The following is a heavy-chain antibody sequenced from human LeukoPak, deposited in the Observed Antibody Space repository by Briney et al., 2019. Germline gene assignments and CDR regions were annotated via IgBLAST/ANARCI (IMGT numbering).Heavy chain of an antibody. V-gene: IGHV3-21*01. Sequence: GGSLRLSCAASGFTFSSYSMNWVRQAPGKGLEWVSSISSSRSYIYYADSVKGRFTISRDNAKNSLYLQMNSLRAEDTAVYYCARGETSGSYNYWGQGTLVTVSS. CDR3: ARGETSGSYNY. J-gene: IGHJ4*02. D-gene: IGHD1-26*01. CDR2: ISSSRSYI. CDR1: GFTFSSYS.